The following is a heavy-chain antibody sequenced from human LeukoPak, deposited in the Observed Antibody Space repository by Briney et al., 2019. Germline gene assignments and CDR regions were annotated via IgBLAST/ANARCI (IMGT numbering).Heavy chain of an antibody. D-gene: IGHD6-13*01. J-gene: IGHJ5*02. Sequence: GGSLRLSCAASRFTFCDNYMSWGRQAPGKGLEWVSVMYSGGDTYYANSVKGRFTFSRDISKNTLYLQMNGLRTEDTAMYYCARNAPKVPAAGVLASWGQGTLVTVSS. CDR2: MYSGGDT. V-gene: IGHV3-53*01. CDR1: RFTFCDNY. CDR3: ARNAPKVPAAGVLAS.